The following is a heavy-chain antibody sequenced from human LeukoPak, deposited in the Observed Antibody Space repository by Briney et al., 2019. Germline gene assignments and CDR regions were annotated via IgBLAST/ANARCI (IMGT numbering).Heavy chain of an antibody. Sequence: PGGSLRLSCVASGFPFDIYWMSWVRQGPGKGLEWVANIKSDGSEEYYADSVKGRLTVSRDNAKNSLFLQMNRLRVEDTAAYYCAKEKTVAGWYFDLWGRGTLVTVSS. CDR1: GFPFDIYW. J-gene: IGHJ2*01. D-gene: IGHD6-19*01. V-gene: IGHV3-7*01. CDR2: IKSDGSEE. CDR3: AKEKTVAGWYFDL.